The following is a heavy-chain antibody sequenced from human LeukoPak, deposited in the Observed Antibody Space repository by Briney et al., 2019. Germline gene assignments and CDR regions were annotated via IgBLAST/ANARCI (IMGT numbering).Heavy chain of an antibody. CDR2: INHSGYT. CDR1: GESFSDYY. D-gene: IGHD2-2*01. J-gene: IGHJ3*02. V-gene: IGHV4-34*01. Sequence: SETLSLTYAVSGESFSDYYWSWVRQPPGKGLEWIGEINHSGYTDYNPPLKSRVTISVDTSKNQFSLNLGSVTAADTAVYYCARAAQLTEARGAFDIWGQGTMATVSS. CDR3: ARAAQLTEARGAFDI.